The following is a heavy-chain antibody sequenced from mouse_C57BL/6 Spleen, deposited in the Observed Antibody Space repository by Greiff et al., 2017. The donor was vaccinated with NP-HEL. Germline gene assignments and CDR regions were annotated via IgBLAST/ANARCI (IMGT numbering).Heavy chain of an antibody. Sequence: QVQLQQPGAELVKPGASVKLSCKASGYTFTSYWMHWVKQRPGQGLEWIGMIHPNSGSTNYNEKFKSKATLTVDKSSSTAYMQLSSQTSDNSAVYNCARSNSLDVWGKGTTLSVSS. CDR2: IHPNSGST. CDR3: ARSNSLDV. D-gene: IGHD4-1*01. V-gene: IGHV1-64*01. J-gene: IGHJ2*01. CDR1: GYTFTSYW.